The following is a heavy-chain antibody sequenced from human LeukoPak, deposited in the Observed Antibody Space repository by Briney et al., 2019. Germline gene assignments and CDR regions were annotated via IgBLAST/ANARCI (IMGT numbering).Heavy chain of an antibody. CDR1: SGSFSGYY. CDR3: ARDQWELLAGFDY. V-gene: IGHV4-34*01. Sequence: SETLSLTCAVYSGSFSGYYWSWIRQPPGKGLEWIGEINHSGSTNYNPSLKSRVTISVDTSKNQFSLKLSSVTAADTAVYYCARDQWELLAGFDYWGQGTLVTVSS. CDR2: INHSGST. J-gene: IGHJ4*02. D-gene: IGHD1-26*01.